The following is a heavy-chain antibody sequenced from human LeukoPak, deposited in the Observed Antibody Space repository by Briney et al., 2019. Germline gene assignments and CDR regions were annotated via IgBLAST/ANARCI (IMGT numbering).Heavy chain of an antibody. CDR1: GFTFSSYA. CDR2: ISYDGSNK. J-gene: IGHJ4*02. CDR3: VRDDSSGKHYLEY. Sequence: GGSLRLSCAASGFTFSSYAMHWVRQAPGKGLEWVAVISYDGSNKYYADSVKGRFTISRDNSKNTLYLQMNSLRAEDTALYFCVRDDSSGKHYLEYWGQGTLATVSS. D-gene: IGHD3-22*01. V-gene: IGHV3-30-3*01.